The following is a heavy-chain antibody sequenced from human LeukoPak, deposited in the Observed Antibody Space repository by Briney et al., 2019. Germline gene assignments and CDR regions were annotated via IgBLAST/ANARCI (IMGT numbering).Heavy chain of an antibody. D-gene: IGHD4-11*01. Sequence: SETLSLTCTVSTGSINSYYWSWVRQPPGKGLEWIGYIDYSGSTNYNPSLKSRVTISVDTSKNQFSLQLGSVTAADTAVYYCARHIIYSKKPSFDHWGQGTLVTVSS. J-gene: IGHJ4*02. CDR2: IDYSGST. CDR1: TGSINSYY. V-gene: IGHV4-59*01. CDR3: ARHIIYSKKPSFDH.